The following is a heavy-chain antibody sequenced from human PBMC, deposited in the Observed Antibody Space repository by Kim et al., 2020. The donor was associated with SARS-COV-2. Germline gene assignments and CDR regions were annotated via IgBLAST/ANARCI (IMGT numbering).Heavy chain of an antibody. J-gene: IGHJ3*02. CDR2: IIPIFGTA. V-gene: IGHV1-69*13. CDR3: ARGTYYYDSSGYYLGAFDI. CDR1: GCTFSSYA. D-gene: IGHD3-22*01. Sequence: SVKVSCKASGCTFSSYAISWVRQAPGQGLEWMGGIIPIFGTANYAQKFQGRVTITADESTSTAYMELSSLRSEDTAVYYCARGTYYYDSSGYYLGAFDIWGQGTMVTVSS.